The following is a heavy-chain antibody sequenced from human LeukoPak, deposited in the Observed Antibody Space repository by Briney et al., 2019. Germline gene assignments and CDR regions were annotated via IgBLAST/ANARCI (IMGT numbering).Heavy chain of an antibody. CDR3: ASSFHYDSRDY. CDR2: ITPSGST. D-gene: IGHD3-22*01. V-gene: IGHV4-34*01. J-gene: IGHJ4*02. CDR1: GGSFSDYY. Sequence: SETLSLTFAVYGGSFSDYYWRWIRQPPGKGLEWIGEITPSGSTNYSPSLKSRVSISIDTSKKKLSLRLTSVTAADSAVYYCASSFHYDSRDYWGQGTLVTVSS.